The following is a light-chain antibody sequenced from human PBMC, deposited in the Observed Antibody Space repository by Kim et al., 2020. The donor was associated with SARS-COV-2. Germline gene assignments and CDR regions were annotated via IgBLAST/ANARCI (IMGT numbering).Light chain of an antibody. CDR1: QSVVFN. V-gene: IGKV3-15*01. CDR3: QESNSWART. J-gene: IGKJ2*01. Sequence: EIVMTQSPATLSVSPGERAILSCRASQSVVFNLAWYQQKPGQAPRLLIYGTSTRATGIPVRFSGRGSGTDYSRTIRVLQSEDFAVYDCQESNSWARTCGEGPKLEI. CDR2: GTS.